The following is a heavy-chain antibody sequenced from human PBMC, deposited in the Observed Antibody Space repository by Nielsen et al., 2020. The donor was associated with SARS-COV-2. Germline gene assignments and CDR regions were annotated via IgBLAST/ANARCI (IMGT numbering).Heavy chain of an antibody. CDR1: GGSISSSSYY. Sequence: GSLRLSCTVSGGSISSSSYYWGWIRQPPGKGLEWIGSIYYSGSTYYNPSLKSRVTISVDTSKNQFSLKLSSVTAADTAVYYCARRGDYGGNSGPWGQGTLVTVSS. J-gene: IGHJ5*02. V-gene: IGHV4-39*01. CDR2: IYYSGST. D-gene: IGHD4-23*01. CDR3: ARRGDYGGNSGP.